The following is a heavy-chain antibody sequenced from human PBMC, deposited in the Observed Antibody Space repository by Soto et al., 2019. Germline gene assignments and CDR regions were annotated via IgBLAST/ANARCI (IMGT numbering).Heavy chain of an antibody. CDR2: MYHTGSN. D-gene: IGHD2-21*01. Sequence: PSETLSLTCSVSGGSISDYYWGWIRQSPGKGLEWIIYMYHTGSNNYNPSLKSRVTMSVDTSKSQFSLKLTSVTAADTAVYYCARISPINNWFDSWGQGTLVTVSS. CDR3: ARISPINNWFDS. V-gene: IGHV4-59*08. CDR1: GGSISDYY. J-gene: IGHJ5*01.